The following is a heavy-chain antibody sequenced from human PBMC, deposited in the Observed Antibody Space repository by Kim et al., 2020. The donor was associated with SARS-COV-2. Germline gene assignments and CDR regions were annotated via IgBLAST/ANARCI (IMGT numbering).Heavy chain of an antibody. D-gene: IGHD6-19*01. J-gene: IGHJ4*02. CDR2: ISWDGDSR. CDR3: AKDMHTSEWPIES. Sequence: GGSLRLSCAGSGFNFGEYAMHWVRQAPGKGLEWVSGISWDGDSRVYAESVNGRFTVSRDNAKNSLYLEMGNLGTDDTALYYCAKDMHTSEWPIESWGQGT. V-gene: IGHV3-9*01. CDR1: GFNFGEYA.